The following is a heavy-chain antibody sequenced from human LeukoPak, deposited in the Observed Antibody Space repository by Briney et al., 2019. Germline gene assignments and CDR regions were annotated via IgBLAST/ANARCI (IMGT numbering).Heavy chain of an antibody. CDR1: GFTFGDYA. D-gene: IGHD3-16*02. J-gene: IGHJ4*02. CDR3: TRVYDYVWGSYRPRREYYFDY. V-gene: IGHV3-49*04. CDR2: IRSKAYGGTK. Sequence: PGGYLRLSCTASGFTFGDYAMSWVRQAPGKGLEWVGFIRSKAYGGTKEYAASVKGRFTISRDDSKSISYLQMNSLKTEDTAVYYCTRVYDYVWGSYRPRREYYFDYWGQGTLVTVSS.